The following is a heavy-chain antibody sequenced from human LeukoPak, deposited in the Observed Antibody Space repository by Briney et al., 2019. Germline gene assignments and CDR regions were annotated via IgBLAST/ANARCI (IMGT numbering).Heavy chain of an antibody. Sequence: SETLSLTCTVSGYSISSGYYWGWIRQPPGKGLEWIGYIYYSGSTSYNTSLKSRVTISIDTSKKQFSLKLSSVTAADTAFYYCARYIVSYPHDAFDIWGQGTMVTVSS. CDR2: IYYSGST. CDR1: GYSISSGYY. CDR3: ARYIVSYPHDAFDI. V-gene: IGHV4-61*01. D-gene: IGHD1-26*01. J-gene: IGHJ3*02.